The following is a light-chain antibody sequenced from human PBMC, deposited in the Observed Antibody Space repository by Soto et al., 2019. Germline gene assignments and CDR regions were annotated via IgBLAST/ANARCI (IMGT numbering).Light chain of an antibody. CDR3: TSYPSSSTPCV. CDR2: EVS. J-gene: IGLJ1*01. Sequence: QSALTQPASVSGSPGQSITISCTGTTSDVGGYNYVSWYQHHPGKAPKLLIYEVSNRPSGVSNRFSGSKSGDTASLTISGLQAEDEADYYCTSYPSSSTPCVFGTGTKGTAL. CDR1: TSDVGGYNY. V-gene: IGLV2-14*01.